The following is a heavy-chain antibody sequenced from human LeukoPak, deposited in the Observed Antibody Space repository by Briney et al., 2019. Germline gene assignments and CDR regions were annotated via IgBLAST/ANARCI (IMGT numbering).Heavy chain of an antibody. D-gene: IGHD3-10*01. CDR1: GGSISSYY. V-gene: IGHV4-4*07. CDR2: IYTSGST. J-gene: IGHJ4*02. CDR3: ARYYGSGSTGGYFDY. Sequence: PSETLSLTCTVSGGSISSYYWSWIRQPAGKGLEWIGRIYTSGSTNYNPSLKSRVTISVDKSKNRFSLKLSSVTAADTAVYYCARYYGSGSTGGYFDYWGQGTLVTVSS.